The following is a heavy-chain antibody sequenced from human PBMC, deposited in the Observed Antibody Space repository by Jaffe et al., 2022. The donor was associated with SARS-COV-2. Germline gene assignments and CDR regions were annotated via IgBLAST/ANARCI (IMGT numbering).Heavy chain of an antibody. CDR1: GFTFSSYG. J-gene: IGHJ1*01. V-gene: IGHV3-33*06. CDR3: AKGGSGSYYRLREYFQH. Sequence: QVQLVESGGGVVQPGRSLRLSCAASGFTFSSYGMHWVRQAPGKGLEWVAVIWYDGSNKYYADSVKGRFTISRDNSKNTLYLQMNSLRAEDTAVYYCAKGGSGSYYRLREYFQHWGQGTLVTVSS. D-gene: IGHD1-26*01. CDR2: IWYDGSNK.